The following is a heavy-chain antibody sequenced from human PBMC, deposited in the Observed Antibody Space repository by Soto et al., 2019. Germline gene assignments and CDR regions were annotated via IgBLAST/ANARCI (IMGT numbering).Heavy chain of an antibody. CDR3: ARDYYKYYDSSGYYRAPAF. CDR2: ISYDGSDK. CDR1: EFTFRSHA. J-gene: IGHJ4*02. Sequence: GGPMRHCCAASEFTFRSHAVHWVRQAPGKGLEWVALISYDGSDKDYADSVKGRFTISRDNSRNTLFLQMNSLRAEDTAVYYCARDYYKYYDSSGYYRAPAFWGQGTLVTVSS. D-gene: IGHD3-22*01. V-gene: IGHV3-30-3*01.